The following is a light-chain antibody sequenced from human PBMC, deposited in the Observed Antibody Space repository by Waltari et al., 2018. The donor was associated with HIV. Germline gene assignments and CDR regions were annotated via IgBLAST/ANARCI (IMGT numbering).Light chain of an antibody. V-gene: IGLV2-18*01. Sequence: QSALTQPPSVSGSPGQSVSISCTGSSSDVGSYNRVSWYQQPPGTAPKLIVYEVNNRPSGVPDRFAVSQSGNTASLTISGLQAEDEADYYCSLYTGTTNVLFGGGTKLTVL. CDR3: SLYTGTTNVL. CDR2: EVN. CDR1: SSDVGSYNR. J-gene: IGLJ2*01.